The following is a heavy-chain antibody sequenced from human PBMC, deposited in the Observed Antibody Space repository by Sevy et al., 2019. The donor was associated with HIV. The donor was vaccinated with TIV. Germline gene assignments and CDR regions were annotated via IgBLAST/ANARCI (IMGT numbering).Heavy chain of an antibody. CDR1: GASITSGDYY. Sequence: SETLSLTCTVSGASITSGDYYWSWIRQHPGKGLEWIGYSYYSGSTYYNPSLKSRVTISQDTSQSQFSLKLSSVTAADTAIYYCARNPVSSGGWYYFDYWGQGTQVTVSS. J-gene: IGHJ4*02. V-gene: IGHV4-31*03. D-gene: IGHD6-19*01. CDR3: ARNPVSSGGWYYFDY. CDR2: SYYSGST.